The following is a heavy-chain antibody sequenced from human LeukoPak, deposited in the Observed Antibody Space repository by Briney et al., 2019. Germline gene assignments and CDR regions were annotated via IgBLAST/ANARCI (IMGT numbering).Heavy chain of an antibody. CDR2: INPSGGST. CDR3: ARDYDSSGYSREYGMDV. D-gene: IGHD3-22*01. V-gene: IGHV1-46*01. Sequence: GASVKVSCKASGYTFTSYYMHWVRQAPGQGLEWMGIINPSGGSTSYAQKLQGRVTMTTDTSTSTAYMELRSLRSDDTAVYYCARDYDSSGYSREYGMDVWGQGTTVTVSS. J-gene: IGHJ6*02. CDR1: GYTFTSYY.